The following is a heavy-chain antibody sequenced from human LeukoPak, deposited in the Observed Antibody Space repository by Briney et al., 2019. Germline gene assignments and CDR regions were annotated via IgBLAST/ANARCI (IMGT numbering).Heavy chain of an antibody. CDR1: GFTVSSNY. CDR3: ARVTVGAFDY. J-gene: IGHJ4*02. V-gene: IGHV3-53*01. Sequence: GGSLRLSCAASGFTVSSNYMSWVRQAPGKGLEWVSVIYSGGSTYYADSVKGRFTISRDNSKNTLYLQMNSLRAEDTPVYYCARVTVGAFDYWGQGTLVTVSS. CDR2: IYSGGST. D-gene: IGHD1-26*01.